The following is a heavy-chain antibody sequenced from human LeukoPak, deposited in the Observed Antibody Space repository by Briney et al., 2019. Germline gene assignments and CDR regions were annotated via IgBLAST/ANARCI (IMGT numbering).Heavy chain of an antibody. Sequence: GGSLRLSCAASGFTFTNYAMTWVRQAPGKGLEWVSAIGASGENTFYADSVKGRFTISRDNSKNTLHLQMNSLRVEDTAVYYCARKPSYHNWFDPWGQGTLVTVSS. J-gene: IGHJ5*02. CDR1: GFTFTNYA. CDR3: ARKPSYHNWFDP. D-gene: IGHD2-2*01. CDR2: IGASGENT. V-gene: IGHV3-23*01.